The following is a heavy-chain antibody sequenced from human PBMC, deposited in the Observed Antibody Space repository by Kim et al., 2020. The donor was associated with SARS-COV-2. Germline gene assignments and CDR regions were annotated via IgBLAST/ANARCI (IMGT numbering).Heavy chain of an antibody. Sequence: YGGTTQYAASVKGRLTNSRDDSKSIAYMQMNSLKTEDTAVYYCTRGGRPILWGQGTLVTVSS. D-gene: IGHD3-3*01. CDR2: YGGTT. V-gene: IGHV3-49*02. J-gene: IGHJ4*02. CDR3: TRGGRPIL.